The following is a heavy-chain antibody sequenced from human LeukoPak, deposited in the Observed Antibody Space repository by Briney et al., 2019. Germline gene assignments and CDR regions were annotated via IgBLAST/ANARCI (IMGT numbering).Heavy chain of an antibody. Sequence: EASVKVSCKASGGTFSSYAISWVRQAPGQGLEWMGGIIPIFGTANYAENFQGRVTITTDEITSTAYMELRSLRSEDTAVYYCASPDASMVSAFDYWGQGTLVTVSS. J-gene: IGHJ4*02. CDR3: ASPDASMVSAFDY. CDR2: IIPIFGTA. CDR1: GGTFSSYA. V-gene: IGHV1-69*05. D-gene: IGHD5-18*01.